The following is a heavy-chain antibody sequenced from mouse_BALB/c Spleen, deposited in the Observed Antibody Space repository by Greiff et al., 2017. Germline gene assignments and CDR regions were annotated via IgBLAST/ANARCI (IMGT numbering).Heavy chain of an antibody. CDR2: ISSGGST. V-gene: IGHV5-6-5*01. CDR1: GFTFSSYA. Sequence: EVQRVESGGGLVKPGGSLKLSCAASGFTFSSYAMSWVRQTPEKRLEWVASISSGGSTYYPDSVKGRFTISRDNARNILYLQMSSLRSGDTAMYYCARGVFDYWGQGTTLTVSS. CDR3: ARGVFDY. J-gene: IGHJ2*01.